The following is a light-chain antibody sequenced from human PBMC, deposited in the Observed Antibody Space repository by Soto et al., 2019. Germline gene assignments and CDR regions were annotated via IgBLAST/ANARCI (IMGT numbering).Light chain of an antibody. V-gene: IGKV3-11*01. CDR2: DAS. Sequence: EIVLTQSPATLSLSPGERATLSCRASQSVSSYLAWYQQKPGQAPRLLIYDASNRVTGIPARFSGSGSGTDFTLTISSLEPEDFATYYCQQYNSYWTFGQGTKVEIK. CDR3: QQYNSYWT. J-gene: IGKJ1*01. CDR1: QSVSSY.